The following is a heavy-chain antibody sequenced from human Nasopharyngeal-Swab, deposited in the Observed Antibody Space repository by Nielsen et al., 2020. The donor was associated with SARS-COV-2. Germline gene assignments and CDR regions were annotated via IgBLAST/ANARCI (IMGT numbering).Heavy chain of an antibody. J-gene: IGHJ4*02. CDR3: ATHPYCSSTSCYSH. CDR1: GYSFTSYW. CDR2: IYPGDYDT. V-gene: IGHV5-51*01. D-gene: IGHD2-2*02. Sequence: GESLKISCKGSGYSFTSYWIGWVRQMPGKGLEWLGIIYPGDYDTRYSPSFQGQVTISADKSINTAYLQWSSLKASDTAMYYCATHPYCSSTSCYSHWGQGTLVTVSS.